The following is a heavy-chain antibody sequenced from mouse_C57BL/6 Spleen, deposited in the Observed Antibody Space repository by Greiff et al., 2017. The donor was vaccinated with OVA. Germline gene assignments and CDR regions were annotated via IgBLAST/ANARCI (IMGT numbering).Heavy chain of an antibody. D-gene: IGHD1-1*01. J-gene: IGHJ2*01. CDR2: IHPNSGST. V-gene: IGHV1-64*01. CDR3: ASLITTVVFDY. CDR1: GYTFTSYW. Sequence: VQLQQPGAELVKPGASVKLSCKASGYTFTSYWMHWVNQRPGQGLELIGMIHPNSGSTNYNEKFKSKATLTVDKSSSTAYMQLSSLTSEDSAVYYCASLITTVVFDYWGQGTTLTVSS.